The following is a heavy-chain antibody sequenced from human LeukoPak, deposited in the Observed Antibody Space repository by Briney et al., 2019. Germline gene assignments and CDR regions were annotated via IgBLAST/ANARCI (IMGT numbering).Heavy chain of an antibody. V-gene: IGHV3-73*01. D-gene: IGHD3-22*01. J-gene: IGHJ4*02. CDR1: GFIFSGSA. CDR3: TRRSSDDSSGYYI. CDR2: IRNKANTYAT. Sequence: GGSLRLSCAASGFIFSGSAMHWVRQASGKGLEWVGRIRNKANTYATAYSTSVKGRLTIPRDDSKNTAYLQMNSLKTEDTAVYYCTRRSSDDSSGYYIWGQGTLVTVSS.